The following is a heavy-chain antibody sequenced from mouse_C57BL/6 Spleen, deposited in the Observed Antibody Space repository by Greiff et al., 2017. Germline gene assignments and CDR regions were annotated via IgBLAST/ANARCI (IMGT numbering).Heavy chain of an antibody. CDR3: TRSDGNYPYYYAMDY. CDR2: IDPETGGT. J-gene: IGHJ4*01. V-gene: IGHV1-15*01. D-gene: IGHD2-1*01. CDR1: GYTFTDYE. Sequence: VQLQQSGAELVRPGASVTLSCKASGYTFTDYEMHWVKQTPVHGLEWIGAIDPETGGTAYNQKFKGKAILTADKSSSTAYMELRSLTSEDSAVYYCTRSDGNYPYYYAMDYWGQGTSVTVSS.